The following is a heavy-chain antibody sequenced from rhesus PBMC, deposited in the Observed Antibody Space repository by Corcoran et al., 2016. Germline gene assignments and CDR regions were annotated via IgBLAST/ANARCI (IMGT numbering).Heavy chain of an antibody. Sequence: QVQLQESGPGLVKPSETLSLTCAVSGYSISSGFGWSWIRQPRGKGLEWIVYIVGSSGSTNYNPPLKSRVTSSKDTSKNQFSLELSSWTAADTAVDYCAREGTGTAGTFDYWGQGVLVTVSS. CDR1: GYSISSGFG. V-gene: IGHV4-127*01. CDR3: AREGTGTAGTFDY. J-gene: IGHJ4*01. D-gene: IGHD5-24*01. CDR2: IVGSSGST.